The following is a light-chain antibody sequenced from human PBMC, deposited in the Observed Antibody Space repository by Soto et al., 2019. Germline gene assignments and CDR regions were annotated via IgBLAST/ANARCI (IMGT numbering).Light chain of an antibody. J-gene: IGKJ5*01. V-gene: IGKV1-5*01. Sequence: DIQMTQSPSTLSASVGDRVTITCRASQSISSWLAWYQQKPGKAPKLLIYDASSLESGVPSRFSGSGSGTEFTLTISSLKTDDFATYYCQQYNSYTITFGQGTRLEIK. CDR3: QQYNSYTIT. CDR2: DAS. CDR1: QSISSW.